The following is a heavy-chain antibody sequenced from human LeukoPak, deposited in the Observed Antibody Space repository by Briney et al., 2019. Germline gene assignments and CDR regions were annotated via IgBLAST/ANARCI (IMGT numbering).Heavy chain of an antibody. CDR2: ISGSGVST. D-gene: IGHD2-15*01. J-gene: IGHJ1*01. CDR3: AKKVVVEAASPYSAFQD. V-gene: IGHV3-23*01. Sequence: GGSLRLSCAASGFTFSSYTMSWVRQAPGKGLEWVSAISGSGVSTHYAGSVKGRFSISRDNSKNTLYLQMNSLRAEDTALYYCAKKVVVEAASPYSAFQDGGQRNLVTVCS. CDR1: GFTFSSYT.